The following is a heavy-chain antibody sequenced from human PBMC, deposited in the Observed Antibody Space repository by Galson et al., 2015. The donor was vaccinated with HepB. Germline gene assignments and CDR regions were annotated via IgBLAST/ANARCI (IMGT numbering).Heavy chain of an antibody. D-gene: IGHD5-18*01. J-gene: IGHJ3*02. CDR1: GFTFSSYA. V-gene: IGHV3-30*04. CDR3: ARSFNSYAFDI. Sequence: SLRLSCAASGFTFSSYAMHWVRQAPGKGLEWVAVISYDGNNKYYADSMKGRFTISRDNSKNTLYLQMNSLRAEDTAVYYCARSFNSYAFDIWGQGTMVTVSS. CDR2: ISYDGNNK.